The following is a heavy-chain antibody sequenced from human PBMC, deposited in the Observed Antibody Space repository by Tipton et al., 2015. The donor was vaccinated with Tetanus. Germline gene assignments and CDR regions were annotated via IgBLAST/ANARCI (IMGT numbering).Heavy chain of an antibody. J-gene: IGHJ4*02. D-gene: IGHD2-8*01. CDR2: IYYSGST. CDR1: GGSISSGGYY. V-gene: IGHV4-31*03. Sequence: TLSLTCTVSGGSISSGGYYWSWIRQHPGKGLEWIGCIYYSGSTYYNPSLKSRVTISVDTSKNQFSLKLSSVTAADTAVYYCASARIESVLMVYATSFDYWGQGTLVTVSS. CDR3: ASARIESVLMVYATSFDY.